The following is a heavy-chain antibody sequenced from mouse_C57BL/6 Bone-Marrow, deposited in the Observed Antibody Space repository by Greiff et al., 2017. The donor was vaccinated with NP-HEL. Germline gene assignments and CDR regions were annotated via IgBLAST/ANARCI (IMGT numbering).Heavy chain of an antibody. D-gene: IGHD2-3*01. J-gene: IGHJ4*01. V-gene: IGHV1-64*01. CDR3: ARLYDGYYLYYYAMDY. CDR2: IHPNSGST. Sequence: LQQPGAELVKPGASVKLSCKASGYTFTSYWMHWVKQRPGQGLEWIGMIHPNSGSTNYNEKFKSKATLTVDKSSSTAYMQLSSLTSEDSAVYYCARLYDGYYLYYYAMDYWGQGTSVTVSS. CDR1: GYTFTSYW.